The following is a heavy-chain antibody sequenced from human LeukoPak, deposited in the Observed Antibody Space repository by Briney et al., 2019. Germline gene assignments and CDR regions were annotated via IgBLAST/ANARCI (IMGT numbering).Heavy chain of an antibody. J-gene: IGHJ4*02. D-gene: IGHD5-12*01. V-gene: IGHV4-30-4*01. CDR1: GGSITSDYYY. CDR2: INHSGNT. Sequence: SETLSLTCAVSGGSITSDYYYWSWIRQPPGKGLEWIGYINHSGNTYYNPSLKSRLIISVDTSKNQFSLKLTSVTAADTALYYCAKEKVAQDYWGQGTLVTVSS. CDR3: AKEKVAQDY.